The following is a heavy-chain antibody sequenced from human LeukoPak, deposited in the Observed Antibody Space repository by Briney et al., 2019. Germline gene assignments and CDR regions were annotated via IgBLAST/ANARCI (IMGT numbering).Heavy chain of an antibody. D-gene: IGHD4-17*01. Sequence: ASVKVSCTASGYTFTSYGISWVRQAPGQGLEWMGWISAYNGNTNYAQKLQGRVTMTTDTSTSTAYMELRSLRSDDTAVYYCARVITVTTMGYNWFDPWGQGTLVTVSS. CDR2: ISAYNGNT. J-gene: IGHJ5*02. V-gene: IGHV1-18*01. CDR1: GYTFTSYG. CDR3: ARVITVTTMGYNWFDP.